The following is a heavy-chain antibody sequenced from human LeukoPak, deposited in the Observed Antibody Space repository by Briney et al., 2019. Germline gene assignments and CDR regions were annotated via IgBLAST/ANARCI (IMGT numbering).Heavy chain of an antibody. CDR3: AKDRRYYGMDV. J-gene: IGHJ6*02. Sequence: GGSLRLSCAASGFTFSTYTMHWVRQAPGKGLEWVSLISWDGGSTYYADSVKGRFTISRDNSKNSLYLQMNSLRTEDTALYYCAKDRRYYGMDVWGQGTTVTVSS. CDR2: ISWDGGST. CDR1: GFTFSTYT. V-gene: IGHV3-43*01.